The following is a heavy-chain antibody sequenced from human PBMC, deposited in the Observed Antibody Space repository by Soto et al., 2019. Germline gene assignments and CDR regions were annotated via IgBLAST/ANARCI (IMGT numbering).Heavy chain of an antibody. Sequence: LRLSCEVSGFTFRNYGMHWVRQAPGKGLEWVAVMSHTGSDKYYADSVRGRFTISRDNSKNMLFLQMNSLRAEDTAVYYCAKEALDYGGNSQFDYWGQGTLVTVSS. D-gene: IGHD4-17*01. V-gene: IGHV3-30*18. CDR3: AKEALDYGGNSQFDY. J-gene: IGHJ4*02. CDR1: GFTFRNYG. CDR2: MSHTGSDK.